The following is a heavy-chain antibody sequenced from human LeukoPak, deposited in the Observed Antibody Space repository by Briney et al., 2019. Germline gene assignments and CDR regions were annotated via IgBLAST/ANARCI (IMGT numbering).Heavy chain of an antibody. CDR1: GGSISSYY. Sequence: SSETLSLTCTVSGGSISSYYWSWIRQPPGKGPEWIGYIYHSGNTNYNPSLKSRVTISIDTSKNQFSLKLSSVTAADTAVYYCARVGNFNFDYWGQGTLVTVSS. V-gene: IGHV4-59*01. D-gene: IGHD5-24*01. CDR3: ARVGNFNFDY. CDR2: IYHSGNT. J-gene: IGHJ4*02.